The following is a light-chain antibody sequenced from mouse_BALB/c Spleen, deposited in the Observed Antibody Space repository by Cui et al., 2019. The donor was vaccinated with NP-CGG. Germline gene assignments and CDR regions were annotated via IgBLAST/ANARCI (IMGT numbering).Light chain of an antibody. J-gene: IGLJ1*01. V-gene: IGLV1*01. Sequence: QAVFTQDSPLTTSPGETVTLTCRSSTGAVTTTNYANWVQEKPDHLFTGLIGGTNNRAPGVPARFSGSLIGDKAALTITGAQTEDEAIYFCALWYSNHWVFGGGTKLTVL. CDR1: TGAVTTTNY. CDR2: GTN. CDR3: ALWYSNHWV.